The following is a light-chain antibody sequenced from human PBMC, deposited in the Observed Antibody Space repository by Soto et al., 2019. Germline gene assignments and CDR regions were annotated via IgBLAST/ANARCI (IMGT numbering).Light chain of an antibody. Sequence: EVVLTQSPDTLSLPPGERATLSCRASQSISSYLAWYQQKPGQAPRLLIYDASSRATGIPARFSGSGSGADFTLTISRLEPEDFAVYYCQQYGSSPPRTFGQGTKVDI. CDR1: QSISSY. CDR2: DAS. V-gene: IGKV3-20*01. CDR3: QQYGSSPPRT. J-gene: IGKJ1*01.